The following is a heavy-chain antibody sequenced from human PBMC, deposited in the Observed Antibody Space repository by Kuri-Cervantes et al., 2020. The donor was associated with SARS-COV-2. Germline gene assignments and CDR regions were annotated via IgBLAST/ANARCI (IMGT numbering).Heavy chain of an antibody. J-gene: IGHJ4*02. D-gene: IGHD3-3*01. CDR3: AREEDFSVDY. Sequence: GSLRLSCTVSGGSISSSSYYWGWIRQPPGKGLEWIGSIYYSGSTHYSPSLKSRVTISVDTSKNQFSLKLSSVTAADTAVYYRAREEDFSVDYWGQGTLVTVSS. V-gene: IGHV4-39*07. CDR1: GGSISSSSYY. CDR2: IYYSGST.